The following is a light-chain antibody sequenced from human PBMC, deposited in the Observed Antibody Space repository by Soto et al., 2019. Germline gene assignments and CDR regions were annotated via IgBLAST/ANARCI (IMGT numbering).Light chain of an antibody. J-gene: IGKJ3*01. CDR2: AAS. Sequence: DIPLTQSPSFLSASVGDRVTITCRASQDVSRYLAWYQQKPGKAPNLLIYAASTLRSGVPSRFSGSGSETEFTLTISSLQPEDFATYYCQQLNSYVFAFGPRTKVDIK. CDR1: QDVSRY. V-gene: IGKV1-9*01. CDR3: QQLNSYVFA.